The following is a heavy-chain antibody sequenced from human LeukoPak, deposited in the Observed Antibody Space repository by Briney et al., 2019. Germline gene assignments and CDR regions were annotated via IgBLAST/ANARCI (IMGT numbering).Heavy chain of an antibody. Sequence: SETLSLTCTVSGGSISSYYWSWIRQPPGKGLEWIGYIYYSGSTNYSPSLRSRVTISIDTSKKHFFLKLKSVTAADTAVYYCATGYGDFRVEGRYFYSWGQGTLVTVSS. CDR3: ATGYGDFRVEGRYFYS. CDR2: IYYSGST. D-gene: IGHD4-17*01. CDR1: GGSISSYY. J-gene: IGHJ4*02. V-gene: IGHV4-59*01.